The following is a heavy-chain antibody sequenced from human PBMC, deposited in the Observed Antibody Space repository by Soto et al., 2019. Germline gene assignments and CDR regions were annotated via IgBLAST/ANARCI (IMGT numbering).Heavy chain of an antibody. D-gene: IGHD4-17*01. CDR3: AHAGDYDLLTFDH. CDR2: IYWDDDK. J-gene: IGHJ4*02. Sequence: QITLKESGPTLVRPAQPLTLTCGFSGFSLSSYGMGVAWIRQPPGKALEWLALIYWDDDKRYSPSLKDRLAISKDTFRNQVVLTSTTTHPGDTATYFCAHAGDYDLLTFDHWGPGTLVTVSS. CDR1: GFSLSSYGMG. V-gene: IGHV2-5*02.